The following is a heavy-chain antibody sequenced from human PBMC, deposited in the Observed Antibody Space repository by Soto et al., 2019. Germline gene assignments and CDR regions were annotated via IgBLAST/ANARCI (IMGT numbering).Heavy chain of an antibody. J-gene: IGHJ5*02. CDR3: ARGFSGLRLGWFDP. CDR2: ISAYNGNT. Sequence: GASVKVSCKASGYTFTSYGINWVRQAPGQGLEWMGWISAYNGNTNYAQKLQGRVTMTTDTSTSTAYMELRSLRSDDTAVYYFARGFSGLRLGWFDPWGQGTLVTVSS. V-gene: IGHV1-18*01. CDR1: GYTFTSYG. D-gene: IGHD3-16*01.